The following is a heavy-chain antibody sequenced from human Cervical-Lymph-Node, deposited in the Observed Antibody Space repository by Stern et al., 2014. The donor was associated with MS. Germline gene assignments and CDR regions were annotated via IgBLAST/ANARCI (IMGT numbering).Heavy chain of an antibody. J-gene: IGHJ4*02. CDR3: ARDDHYYDSSGYV. D-gene: IGHD3-22*01. V-gene: IGHV3-21*01. Sequence: EVQLVESGGGLVKPGGSLRLSCAASGFTFSSYNMNWVRQAPGKGLEWVSSMSISSSYIYYADSVKGRFTISRDNTKNSLYLQMNSQRAEDTAGYYCARDDHYYDSSGYVWGQGTLVTVSS. CDR2: MSISSSYI. CDR1: GFTFSSYN.